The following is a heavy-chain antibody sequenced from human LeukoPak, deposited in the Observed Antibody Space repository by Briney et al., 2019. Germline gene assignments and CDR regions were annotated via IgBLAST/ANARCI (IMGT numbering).Heavy chain of an antibody. CDR1: GASIVGSY. CDR2: IYNTVDV. CDR3: ARGRHYDITGFNPTYYFDS. D-gene: IGHD3-9*01. V-gene: IGHV4-59*01. Sequence: SETLSLTCTVSGASIVGSYWTWIRQSPGEGLQYVGYIYNTVDVNYSPSLKSRVTISIDMSRNQFSLTLNSVTTADTAIYYCARGRHYDITGFNPTYYFDSWGQGAPVTVSS. J-gene: IGHJ4*02.